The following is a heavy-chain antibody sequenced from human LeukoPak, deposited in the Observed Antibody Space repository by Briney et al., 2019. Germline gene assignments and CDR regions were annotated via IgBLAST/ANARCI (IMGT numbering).Heavy chain of an antibody. J-gene: IGHJ3*02. CDR2: ISYDGSNK. D-gene: IGHD3-22*01. Sequence: GGSLRLSCAASGFTFSSYGMHWVRQAPGKGLEWVAVISYDGSNKYYADSVKGRFTISRDNSKNTLYLQMNSLRAEDTAVYYCAKDPNDSSGYGLDDAFDIWGQGTMVTVSS. V-gene: IGHV3-30*18. CDR1: GFTFSSYG. CDR3: AKDPNDSSGYGLDDAFDI.